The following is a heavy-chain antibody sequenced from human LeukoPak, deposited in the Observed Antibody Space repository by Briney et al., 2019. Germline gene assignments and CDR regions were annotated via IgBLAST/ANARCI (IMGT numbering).Heavy chain of an antibody. CDR1: GFTFSSYA. V-gene: IGHV3-23*01. J-gene: IGHJ4*02. D-gene: IGHD5-18*01. CDR3: AKDRYSYGKFDY. CDR2: ISGSGGST. Sequence: GSLRLSCAASGFTFSSYAMSWVRQAPGKGLEWVSAISGSGGSTYYADSVKGRFTISRDNSKNTLYLQMNSLRAEDTAVYYCAKDRYSYGKFDYWGQGTLVTVSS.